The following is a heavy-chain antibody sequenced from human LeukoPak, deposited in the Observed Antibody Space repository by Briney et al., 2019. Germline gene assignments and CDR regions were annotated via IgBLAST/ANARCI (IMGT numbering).Heavy chain of an antibody. CDR3: AKERLLYTGFFDY. CDR1: GFTFSSYG. CDR2: IRHDGSNK. Sequence: GGSLRLSCAASGFTFSSYGMHWVRQAPGKGLEWVAFIRHDGSNKYYADSVKGRFTISRDNSKNTLYLQMNSLRAEDTAVYYCAKERLLYTGFFDYWGQGTLVTVSS. V-gene: IGHV3-30*02. D-gene: IGHD3-3*01. J-gene: IGHJ4*02.